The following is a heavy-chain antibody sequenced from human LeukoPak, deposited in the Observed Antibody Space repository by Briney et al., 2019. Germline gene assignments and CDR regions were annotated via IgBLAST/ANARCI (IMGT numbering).Heavy chain of an antibody. V-gene: IGHV3-30*02. J-gene: IGHJ4*02. CDR2: IRYDGSNK. CDR1: GFTFRSYG. D-gene: IGHD2-15*01. CDR3: APPHCSGGSCSFDY. Sequence: GGSLRLSCAASGFTFRSYGMHWVRQAPAKGLEWVGFIRYDGSNKYYADSVKGRFTISTDNSKNTLYLQINNLRAEDTAVYYCAPPHCSGGSCSFDYWGQGTLVTVSS.